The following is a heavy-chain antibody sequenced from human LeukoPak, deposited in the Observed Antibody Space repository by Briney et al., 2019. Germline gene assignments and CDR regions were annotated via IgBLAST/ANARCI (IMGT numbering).Heavy chain of an antibody. J-gene: IGHJ3*02. CDR2: LSGSGGST. CDR3: AKTVVVVPAAILWDAFDI. Sequence: GGSLRLSCAASGFTFSSYAMSWVRQAPGKGLELVSALSGSGGSTYYADSVKGRFTMSRDNSKNTLYLQMNSLRAEDTAVYYCAKTVVVVPAAILWDAFDIWGQGTMVTVSS. D-gene: IGHD2-2*01. CDR1: GFTFSSYA. V-gene: IGHV3-23*01.